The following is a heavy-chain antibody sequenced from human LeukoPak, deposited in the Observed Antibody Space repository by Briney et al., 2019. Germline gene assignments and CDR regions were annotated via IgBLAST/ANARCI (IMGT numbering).Heavy chain of an antibody. CDR2: IYSGGAT. Sequence: GGSLRLSCAASGFIVSSNYMSWVRQAPGKGLEWVSVIYSGGATYYAASVKGRFTIFRDNSKNMLYLQMNSLRAEDTAVYYCARGPIVGPTKGFDPWGQGTLVTVSS. CDR1: GFIVSSNY. D-gene: IGHD1-26*01. CDR3: ARGPIVGPTKGFDP. J-gene: IGHJ5*02. V-gene: IGHV3-53*01.